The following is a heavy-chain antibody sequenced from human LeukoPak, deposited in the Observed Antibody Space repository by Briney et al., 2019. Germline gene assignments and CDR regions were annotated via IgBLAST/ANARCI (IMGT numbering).Heavy chain of an antibody. CDR2: IYGGGTT. V-gene: IGHV3-53*01. J-gene: IGHJ4*02. D-gene: IGHD4-17*01. CDR1: GFTVSNNY. Sequence: GGSLRLSCAASGFTVSNNYMSWVRQAPGKGLEWVSLIYGGGTTYYADSVKGRFTISSDSSKNTLYLQMNSLRAEDTAVYYCARAPNYGDYGGQWGRGTLVTVSS. CDR3: ARAPNYGDYGGQ.